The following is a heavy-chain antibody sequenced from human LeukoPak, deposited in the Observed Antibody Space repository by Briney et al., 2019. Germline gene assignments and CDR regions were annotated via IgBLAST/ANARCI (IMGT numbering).Heavy chain of an antibody. Sequence: GGSLRLSCAASGFTFSHYVLHWVRQTPGKGLEWVAMMTYDGSNEDYADSVKGRFTISRDNAKNSLYLQMNSLRAEDTAVYYCARLSNIVVLDYWGQGTLVTVSS. V-gene: IGHV3-30*04. CDR2: MTYDGSNE. CDR1: GFTFSHYV. CDR3: ARLSNIVVLDY. J-gene: IGHJ4*02. D-gene: IGHD5-12*01.